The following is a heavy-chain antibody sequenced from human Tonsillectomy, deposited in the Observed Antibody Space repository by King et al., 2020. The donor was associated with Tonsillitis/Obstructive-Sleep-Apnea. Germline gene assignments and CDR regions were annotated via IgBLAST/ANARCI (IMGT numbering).Heavy chain of an antibody. CDR3: ARDYAIVATTYAFDY. CDR1: GYTFTSYA. D-gene: IGHD5-12*01. CDR2: INAGNGNT. V-gene: IGHV1-3*01. Sequence: QLVQSGAEVKKPGASVKVSCKASGYTFTSYAMHWVRQAPGQRLEWMGWINAGNGNTKYSQKFQGRVTITRDTSASTAYMELSSLRSEDTAVYYCARDYAIVATTYAFDYWGQRTLVTVSS. J-gene: IGHJ4*02.